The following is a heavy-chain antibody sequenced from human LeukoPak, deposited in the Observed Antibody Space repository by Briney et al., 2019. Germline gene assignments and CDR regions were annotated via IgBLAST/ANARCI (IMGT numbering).Heavy chain of an antibody. D-gene: IGHD6-19*01. CDR2: ISSVGST. J-gene: IGHJ1*01. Sequence: GGSLRLSCAASGFTVSSNYMSWVRQAPGKGLEWVSLISSVGSTYYADSVKGRFTISRDNSKNTPYLQMNSLRAEDTAVYYCARDQYSSNWYVHHWGQGTLVTVS. CDR1: GFTVSSNY. V-gene: IGHV3-53*01. CDR3: ARDQYSSNWYVHH.